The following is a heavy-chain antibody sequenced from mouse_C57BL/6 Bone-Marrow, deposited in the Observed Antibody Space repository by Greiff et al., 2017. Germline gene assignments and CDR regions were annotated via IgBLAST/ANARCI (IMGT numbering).Heavy chain of an antibody. CDR3: ARPYYYGSSYDYFDY. Sequence: QVQLQQSGAELARPGASVKLSCKASGYNFTSYGISWVKQRTGQGLEWIGEIYPRSGNTYYNEKFKGKATLTADKSSSTAYMELRSLTSDDSAFYFCARPYYYGSSYDYFDYWVQGTTLTVSS. V-gene: IGHV1-81*01. CDR2: IYPRSGNT. D-gene: IGHD1-1*01. CDR1: GYNFTSYG. J-gene: IGHJ2*01.